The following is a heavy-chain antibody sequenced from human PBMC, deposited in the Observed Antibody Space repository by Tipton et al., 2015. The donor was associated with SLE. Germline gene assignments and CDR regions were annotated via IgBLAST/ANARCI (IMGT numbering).Heavy chain of an antibody. CDR1: GGSISSSSYY. D-gene: IGHD6-19*01. J-gene: IGHJ4*02. CDR3: ARAPKGEQWLGYFDY. CDR2: IYYSGST. V-gene: IGHV4-39*07. Sequence: TLSLTCTVSGGSISSSSYYWGWIRQPPGKGLEWIGSIYYSGSTNYNPSLKSRVTISVDTSKNQFSLKLSSVTAADTAVYYCARAPKGEQWLGYFDYWGQGTLVTVSS.